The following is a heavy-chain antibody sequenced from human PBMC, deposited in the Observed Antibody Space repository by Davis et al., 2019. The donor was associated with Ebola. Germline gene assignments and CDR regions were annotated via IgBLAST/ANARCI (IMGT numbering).Heavy chain of an antibody. J-gene: IGHJ4*02. CDR2: IYYSGST. V-gene: IGHV4-31*03. Sequence: SETLSLTCTVSGGSISSGDHYWTWIRQHPEKGLEWIGYIYYSGSTYHNPSLRSRVTISRDTSKNQFSLKLSSVTAADTAVYYCAREGNVADCSGGSCFDYWGQGTLVTVSS. D-gene: IGHD2-15*01. CDR3: AREGNVADCSGGSCFDY. CDR1: GGSISSGDHY.